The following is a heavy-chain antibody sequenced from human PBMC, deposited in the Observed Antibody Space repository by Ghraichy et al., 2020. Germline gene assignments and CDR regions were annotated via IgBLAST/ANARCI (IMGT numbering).Heavy chain of an antibody. CDR2: IYASGSS. D-gene: IGHD3-22*01. Sequence: TLSLTCTVSGASIGSGGDFWGWIRQHPGKGLEWIGYIYASGSSYYNPSLRSRTTLSIDTSENQFSLKLTSVTAADTAVYFCARGVFDTSGYDNWGQGTLVTVSS. CDR3: ARGVFDTSGYDN. V-gene: IGHV4-31*03. CDR1: GASIGSGGDF. J-gene: IGHJ4*02.